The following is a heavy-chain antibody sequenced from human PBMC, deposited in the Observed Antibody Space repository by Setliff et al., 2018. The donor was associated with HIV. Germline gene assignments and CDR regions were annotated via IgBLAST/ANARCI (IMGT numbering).Heavy chain of an antibody. CDR1: GGSISSTNYQ. J-gene: IGHJ4*02. V-gene: IGHV4-39*01. CDR3: ARHTVFVRYFDH. CDR2: IYYSGST. D-gene: IGHD3-16*01. Sequence: SETLSLTCTVSGGSISSTNYQWGWIRQPPGKGPEWIGSIYYSGSTDYNPSLKSRVTISVDTSKKQFSLTLTSVTATDTAVYYCARHTVFVRYFDHWGQGMLVTVSS.